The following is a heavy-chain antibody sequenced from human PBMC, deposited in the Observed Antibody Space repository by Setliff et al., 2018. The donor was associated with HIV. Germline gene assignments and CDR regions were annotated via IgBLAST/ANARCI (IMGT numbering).Heavy chain of an antibody. CDR2: IYSTGNT. Sequence: SETLSLTCTVSGGSISSGTYYWSWIRQPAGKGLEWIGHIYSTGNTNYNSSLKSRVTMSIETSKNQFSLKLTSVTAADTAVYYCARDDDKLFDYWGRGALVTAPQ. CDR3: ARDDDKLFDY. V-gene: IGHV4-61*09. D-gene: IGHD3-22*01. J-gene: IGHJ4*02. CDR1: GGSISSGTYY.